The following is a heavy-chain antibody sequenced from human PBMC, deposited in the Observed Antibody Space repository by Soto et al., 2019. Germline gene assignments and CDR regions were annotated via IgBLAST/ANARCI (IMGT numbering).Heavy chain of an antibody. V-gene: IGHV3-73*01. CDR2: IRSKPNSYAT. J-gene: IGHJ4*02. Sequence: PGGSLRLSCAASGFTFSDSAMHWVRQASGKGLEWVGRIRSKPNSYATTYAASVKGRFTISRDDSTNTAYLQMNTLKTEDTAVYCCTRFKHSSGYYFDYWGQGTQVTVSS. CDR1: GFTFSDSA. CDR3: TRFKHSSGYYFDY. D-gene: IGHD3-22*01.